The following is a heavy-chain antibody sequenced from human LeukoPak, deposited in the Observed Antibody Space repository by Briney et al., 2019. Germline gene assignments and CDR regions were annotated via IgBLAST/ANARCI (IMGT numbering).Heavy chain of an antibody. CDR1: GGSISSGGYY. D-gene: IGHD3-3*01. J-gene: IGHJ4*02. Sequence: PSETLSLTCTVSGGSISSGGYYWSWIRQHPGKGLEWIGYIYYSGSTYYNPSLKSRVTTSVDTSKNQFSLKLSSVTAADTAVYYCARDMLRSGYFDYWGQGTLVTVSS. CDR2: IYYSGST. CDR3: ARDMLRSGYFDY. V-gene: IGHV4-31*03.